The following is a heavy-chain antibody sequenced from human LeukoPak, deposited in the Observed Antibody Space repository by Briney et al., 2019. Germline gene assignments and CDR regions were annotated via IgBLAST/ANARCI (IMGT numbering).Heavy chain of an antibody. V-gene: IGHV3-48*04. CDR3: ARDGGIAAAGTNWFDP. J-gene: IGHJ5*02. Sequence: GGSLRLSCAASGFTFSSYSMNWVRQAPGKGLEWVSYISSSSSTIYYADSVKGRFTISRDNAKNSLYLQMNSLRAEDTAVCYCARDGGIAAAGTNWFDPWGQGTLVTVSS. CDR1: GFTFSSYS. CDR2: ISSSSSTI. D-gene: IGHD6-13*01.